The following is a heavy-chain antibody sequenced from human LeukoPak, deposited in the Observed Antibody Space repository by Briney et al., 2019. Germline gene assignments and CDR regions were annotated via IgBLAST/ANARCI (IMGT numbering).Heavy chain of an antibody. D-gene: IGHD6-19*01. CDR3: ARGKGSGPYFDY. Sequence: GGSLRLSCAASGFTFSSYEMNWVRQAPGKGLEWVSYISSSGGTMYYADSVKGRLTISRDNAKNSLYLQMNSLRAEDTAVYYCARGKGSGPYFDYWGQGTLVTVSS. J-gene: IGHJ4*02. V-gene: IGHV3-48*03. CDR1: GFTFSSYE. CDR2: ISSSGGTM.